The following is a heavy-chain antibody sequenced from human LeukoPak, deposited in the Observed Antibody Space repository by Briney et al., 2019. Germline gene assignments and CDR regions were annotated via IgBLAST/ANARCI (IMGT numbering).Heavy chain of an antibody. CDR2: IYYSGST. V-gene: IGHV4-59*01. CDR1: GGSISSYY. D-gene: IGHD3-22*01. J-gene: IGHJ3*02. Sequence: NPSETLSLTCTVSGGSISSYYWSWIRQPPGKGLEWIGYIYYSGSTNYNPSLKSRVTISVDTSKNQFSLKLSSVTAADTAVYYCARGKTFYYDSTVSYPSDAFDIWGQGTMVTVSS. CDR3: ARGKTFYYDSTVSYPSDAFDI.